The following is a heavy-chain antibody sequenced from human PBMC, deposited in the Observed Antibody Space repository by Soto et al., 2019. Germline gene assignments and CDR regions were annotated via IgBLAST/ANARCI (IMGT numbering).Heavy chain of an antibody. D-gene: IGHD2-15*01. V-gene: IGHV1-69*13. CDR1: GGTFSSYA. J-gene: IGHJ4*02. CDR2: IIPIFGTA. CDR3: AREGGGSARGGDAEDWDY. Sequence: SVKVSCKASGGTFSSYAISWVRQAPGQGLEWMGGIIPIFGTANYAQKFQGRVTITADESTSTAYMELSSLRSEDTAVYYCAREGGGSARGGDAEDWDYWGQGTLVTVSS.